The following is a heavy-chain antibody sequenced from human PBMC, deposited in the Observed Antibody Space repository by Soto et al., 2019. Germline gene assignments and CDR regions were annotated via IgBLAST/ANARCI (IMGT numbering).Heavy chain of an antibody. D-gene: IGHD6-19*01. CDR3: ARPLGWRDAFDI. CDR2: IKHDGSDE. Sequence: EVQLVESGGGLVQPGGSLRLSCAASGFTFSTNWMRWVRQAPGKGLEWVDNIKHDGSDEYYVDPVKGRFTISRDNAKKSLYLQMSSLIAEYTAVYYCARPLGWRDAFDIWGQGTVVTVSS. CDR1: GFTFSTNW. V-gene: IGHV3-7*01. J-gene: IGHJ3*02.